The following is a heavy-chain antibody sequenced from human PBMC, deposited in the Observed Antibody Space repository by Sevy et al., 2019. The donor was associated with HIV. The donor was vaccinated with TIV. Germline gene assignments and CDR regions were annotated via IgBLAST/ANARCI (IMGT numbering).Heavy chain of an antibody. CDR3: AKERFYYDSSDYSPVYFFDY. CDR1: GFIFSSYA. Sequence: GGSLRLSCAASGFIFSSYAMHWVRQAPGKGLEWVAVISDDGTNKYYADSVKGRFTISRDNSESTLSLQINSLRAEDTVVYYCAKERFYYDSSDYSPVYFFDYWGQGTLVTVSS. V-gene: IGHV3-30*04. D-gene: IGHD3-22*01. CDR2: ISDDGTNK. J-gene: IGHJ4*02.